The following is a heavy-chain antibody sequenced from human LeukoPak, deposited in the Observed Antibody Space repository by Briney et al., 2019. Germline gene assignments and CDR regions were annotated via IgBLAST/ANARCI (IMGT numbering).Heavy chain of an antibody. D-gene: IGHD2-2*01. V-gene: IGHV4-59*01. Sequence: SETLSLTCTVSGGSISSYYWSWIRQPPGKGLEWIGYIYYSASTNYNPSLKSRVTISVDTSKNQFSLKLSSVTAADTAVYYCARACCQLLSSAFDIWGQGTMVTVSS. CDR2: IYYSAST. CDR1: GGSISSYY. J-gene: IGHJ3*02. CDR3: ARACCQLLSSAFDI.